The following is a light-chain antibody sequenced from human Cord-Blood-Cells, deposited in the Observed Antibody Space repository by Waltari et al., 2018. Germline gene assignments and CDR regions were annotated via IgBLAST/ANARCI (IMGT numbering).Light chain of an antibody. J-gene: IGLJ2*01. CDR2: EGS. CDR3: CPYAGSSNVV. CDR1: SSDVGSYNL. Sequence: QSALTQPASVSGSPGQSITISCTGTSSDVGSYNLVSWYQQHPGKAPKLMIYEGSKRPSGVSNRFSGSKSGNTASLTISGLQAEDEADYYCCPYAGSSNVVFGGGTKLTVL. V-gene: IGLV2-23*01.